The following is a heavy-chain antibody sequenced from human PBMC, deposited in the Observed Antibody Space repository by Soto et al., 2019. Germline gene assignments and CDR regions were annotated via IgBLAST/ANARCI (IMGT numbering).Heavy chain of an antibody. CDR2: ILYDGSKK. CDR1: GFTFSSYG. J-gene: IGHJ6*02. Sequence: GGSLRLSCAASGFTFSSYGMHWVRQAPGKGLEWVAVILYDGSKKYYADSVKGRFTISRDNSKNTLYLQMSSLRAEDTALYYCVKDGSTGWPYFDDMDVWGQGTTVTVSS. V-gene: IGHV3-30*18. CDR3: VKDGSTGWPYFDDMDV. D-gene: IGHD6-19*01.